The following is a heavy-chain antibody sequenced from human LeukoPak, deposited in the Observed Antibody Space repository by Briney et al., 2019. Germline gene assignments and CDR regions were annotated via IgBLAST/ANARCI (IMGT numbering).Heavy chain of an antibody. CDR3: ARVKWELHSSDAFDI. V-gene: IGHV3-30*04. J-gene: IGHJ3*02. D-gene: IGHD1-26*01. CDR1: GFTFSNYA. Sequence: GGSLRLSCAASGFTFSNYAMHWVRQAPGKGLEWVAVISYDGSNKYYADSVKGRFTISRDNSKNTLYLQMNSLRAEDTAVYYCARVKWELHSSDAFDIWGQGTMVTVSS. CDR2: ISYDGSNK.